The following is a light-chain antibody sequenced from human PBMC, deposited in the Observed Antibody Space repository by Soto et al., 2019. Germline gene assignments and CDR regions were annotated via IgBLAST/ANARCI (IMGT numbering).Light chain of an antibody. J-gene: IGKJ1*01. CDR2: GAS. V-gene: IGKV3-20*01. CDR3: QQYGSAPAWT. Sequence: EIVLTQSPGTLSLSPGERATLSCRASQSFSSSYLAWYQQKPGQAPRLLIYGASNRATGIPDRFSGSGSGTGFTLAISRLEPEDFAVYYCQQYGSAPAWTFGQGTKVEIK. CDR1: QSFSSSY.